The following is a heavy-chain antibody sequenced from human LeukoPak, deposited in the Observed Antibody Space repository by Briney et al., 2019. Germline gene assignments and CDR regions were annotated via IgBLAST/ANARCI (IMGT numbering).Heavy chain of an antibody. J-gene: IGHJ1*01. CDR2: VHLSGAT. V-gene: IGHV4-4*02. CDR3: TRESGAFSPFSF. Sequence: SGTLSLTRAVSGGSITTTNWWSWVRQPPGKGLEWIGEVHLSGATNYNLSLESRVSMSIDKSKNHLSLEVTSVTAADTAIYYCTRESGAFSPFSFWGQGTLVTVSS. D-gene: IGHD1-26*01. CDR1: GGSITTTNW.